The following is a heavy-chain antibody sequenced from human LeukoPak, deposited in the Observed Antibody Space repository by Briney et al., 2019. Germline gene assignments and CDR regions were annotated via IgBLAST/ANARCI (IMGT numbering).Heavy chain of an antibody. V-gene: IGHV3-23*01. J-gene: IGHJ6*02. CDR2: ISGSGGST. CDR3: AKAGSYGYYYYYGMDV. CDR1: GFTFSSYV. D-gene: IGHD5-18*01. Sequence: GGSLRLSCAASGFTFSSYVMSWVRQAPGKGLEWVSAISGSGGSTYYADSVKGRFTISRDNSKNTLYLQMNSLRAEDTAVYYCAKAGSYGYYYYYGMDVWGQGTTVTVSS.